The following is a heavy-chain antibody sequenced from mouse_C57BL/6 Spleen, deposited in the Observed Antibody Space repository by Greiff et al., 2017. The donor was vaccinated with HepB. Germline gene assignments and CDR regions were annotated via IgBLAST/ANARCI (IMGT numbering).Heavy chain of an antibody. CDR1: GYTFTSYT. V-gene: IGHV1-4*01. CDR2: INPSSGYT. Sequence: VQLQQSGAELARPGASVKMSCKASGYTFTSYTMHWVKQRPGQGLEWIGYINPSSGYTKYNQKFKDKATLTADKSSSTTYMQLSSLTSEDSAVYYCARSKGISAVVAFDCWGKGTTLTVST. CDR3: ARSKGISAVVAFDC. D-gene: IGHD1-1*01. J-gene: IGHJ2*01.